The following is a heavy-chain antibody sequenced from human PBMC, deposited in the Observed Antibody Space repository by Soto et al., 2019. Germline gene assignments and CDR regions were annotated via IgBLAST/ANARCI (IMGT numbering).Heavy chain of an antibody. CDR3: ARVGSYLDY. Sequence: QVQLQESGPGLVKPSETLSLTCTVSGGSVSSGSYYWSWIRQPPGKGLEWIGYIYYSGSTNYNPSLTRRVTISVDTSKNQFSLKLSSVTAADTAVYYCARVGSYLDYWGQGTLVTVSS. J-gene: IGHJ4*02. CDR1: GGSVSSGSYY. V-gene: IGHV4-61*01. CDR2: IYYSGST. D-gene: IGHD1-26*01.